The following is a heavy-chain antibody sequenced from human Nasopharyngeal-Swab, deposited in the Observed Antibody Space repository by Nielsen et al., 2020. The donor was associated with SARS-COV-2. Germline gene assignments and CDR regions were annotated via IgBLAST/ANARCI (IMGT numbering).Heavy chain of an antibody. Sequence: SETLSLTCTVSGGSISSGSYYWSWIRQPAGKGLEWIGRIYTSGSTNYNPSLKSRVTISVDTSKNQFSLKLSSVTAADTAVYYCAREFGEAGIFHYWGQGTLVTVSS. V-gene: IGHV4-61*02. CDR3: AREFGEAGIFHY. CDR1: GGSISSGSYY. J-gene: IGHJ4*02. CDR2: IYTSGST. D-gene: IGHD3-16*01.